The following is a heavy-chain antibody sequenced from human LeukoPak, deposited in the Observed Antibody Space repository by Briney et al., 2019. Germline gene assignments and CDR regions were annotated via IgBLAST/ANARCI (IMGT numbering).Heavy chain of an antibody. CDR2: IRYDGGKT. CDR3: ARDAPDCCITRCHTEDHNCYMDV. J-gene: IGHJ6*03. CDR1: GFSFTNYG. Sequence: GGSLRLSCAASGFSFTNYGMHWVRQAPGKGLEWVAFIRYDGGKTHYVDSVKGRFTVSRGNSNKTLYLQMNGLRAEDTAVYYCARDAPDCCITRCHTEDHNCYMDVWGKGTTVTVTS. D-gene: IGHD2-2*01. V-gene: IGHV3-30*02.